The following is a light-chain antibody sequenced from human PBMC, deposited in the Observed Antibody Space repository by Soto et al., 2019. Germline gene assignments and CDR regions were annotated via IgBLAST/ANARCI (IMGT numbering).Light chain of an antibody. CDR1: QSISSY. V-gene: IGKV1-39*01. CDR2: AAS. J-gene: IGKJ1*01. Sequence: DIQMTQSPSSLSASVGDRVTITCRASQSISSYLNWYQQKPGKVPKILIYAASTLQSGVPSRFSGSGSGTYFTLTISSLQPEDCATYYCQQSYGPSMTFGQGTKVDI. CDR3: QQSYGPSMT.